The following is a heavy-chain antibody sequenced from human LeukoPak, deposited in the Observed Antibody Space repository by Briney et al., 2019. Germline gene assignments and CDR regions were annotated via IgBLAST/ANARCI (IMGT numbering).Heavy chain of an antibody. Sequence: ASVKVSCKASGYTFTSYGISWVRQAPGQGLEWMGWISAYNGNTNYAQKLQGRVTMTTDTSTSTAYMELRSLRSDDTAVYYCARALGYDFWSGLYYYHGMDVWGQGTTVTVSS. CDR2: ISAYNGNT. D-gene: IGHD3-3*01. V-gene: IGHV1-18*01. CDR3: ARALGYDFWSGLYYYHGMDV. CDR1: GYTFTSYG. J-gene: IGHJ6*02.